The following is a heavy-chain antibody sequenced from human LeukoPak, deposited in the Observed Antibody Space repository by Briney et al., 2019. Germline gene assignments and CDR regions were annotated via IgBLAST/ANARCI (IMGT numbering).Heavy chain of an antibody. CDR3: ARDVVGSGYYYLSS. D-gene: IGHD3-22*01. Sequence: GGSLRLPCAASGFTFSSYAMHWVRQAPGKGLEWVAVISYDGSNKYYADSAKGRFTISRDNSKNTLYLQMNSLRAEDTAVYYCARDVVGSGYYYLSSWGQGTLVTVSS. V-gene: IGHV3-30-3*01. J-gene: IGHJ4*02. CDR2: ISYDGSNK. CDR1: GFTFSSYA.